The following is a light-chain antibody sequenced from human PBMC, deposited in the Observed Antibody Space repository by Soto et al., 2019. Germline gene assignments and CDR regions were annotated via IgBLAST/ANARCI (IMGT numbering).Light chain of an antibody. V-gene: IGKV3-20*01. J-gene: IGKJ4*01. CDR3: QQYGNSLT. CDR1: QSVYNNY. CDR2: GAS. Sequence: EIVLTQSPGTLSLSPGERVTLSCRASQSVYNNYLAWYQQRPGQAPGTLIYGASSRATGIPDRFSGSGSGTDFTLSISGLEPEDSAVYYCQQYGNSLTFGGGTKVEIK.